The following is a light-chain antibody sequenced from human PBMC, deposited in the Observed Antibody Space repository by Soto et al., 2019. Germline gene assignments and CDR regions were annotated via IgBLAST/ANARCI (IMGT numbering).Light chain of an antibody. Sequence: EIVLTQSPGTLSLSPGERATLSCRASQSVSDNYLAWYQQKPGQAPRLLIYGAFTRATGIPDRFSGSGSGTDFSLTISRLEPEDCAVYYCQQYGSSPPWTVGQGTTVEIK. CDR2: GAF. CDR3: QQYGSSPPWT. J-gene: IGKJ1*01. CDR1: QSVSDNY. V-gene: IGKV3-20*01.